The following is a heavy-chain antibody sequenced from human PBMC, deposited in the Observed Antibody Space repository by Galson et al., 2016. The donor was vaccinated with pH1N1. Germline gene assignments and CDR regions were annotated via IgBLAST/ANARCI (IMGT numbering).Heavy chain of an antibody. V-gene: IGHV1-18*01. J-gene: IGHJ4*02. CDR3: ARKGTGWPLDY. D-gene: IGHD7-27*01. CDR2: ISGNNGDS. CDR1: GFTFTTYG. Sequence: SVKVSCKASGFTFTTYGFTWVRQAPGQGLEWMGWISGNNGDSHYAQKVKGRVTVTIDTSTSTAYLEVRGLTSDDTAVYYCARKGTGWPLDYWGQGTLVTVPS.